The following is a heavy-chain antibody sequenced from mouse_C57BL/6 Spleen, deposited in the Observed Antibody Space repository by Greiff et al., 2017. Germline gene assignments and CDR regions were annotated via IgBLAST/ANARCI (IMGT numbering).Heavy chain of an antibody. CDR3: ARDPSNPYAMDY. CDR1: GYSITSGYY. V-gene: IGHV3-6*01. Sequence: EVKLQESGPGLVKPSQSLSLTCSVTGYSITSGYYWNWIRQFPGNKLEWMGYISYDGSNNYNPSLKNRISITRDTSKNQFFLKLNSVTTEDTATYYCARDPSNPYAMDYWGQGTSVTVSS. D-gene: IGHD2-5*01. J-gene: IGHJ4*01. CDR2: ISYDGSN.